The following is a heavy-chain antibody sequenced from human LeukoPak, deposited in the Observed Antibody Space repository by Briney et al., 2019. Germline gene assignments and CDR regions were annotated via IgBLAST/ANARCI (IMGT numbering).Heavy chain of an antibody. CDR1: GFTFTGYA. V-gene: IGHV3-23*01. CDR2: IRFRDDTA. D-gene: IGHD5-24*01. J-gene: IGHJ4*02. Sequence: PGGSLRLSCVASGFTFTGYAMSWVRQAPGKGLEWVSTIRFRDDTAYYADSVKGRFTVSRDNSESTLILQMNSLRAEDTAVYYCTKDQADGYTNYGDYWGQGTLVTVSS. CDR3: TKDQADGYTNYGDY.